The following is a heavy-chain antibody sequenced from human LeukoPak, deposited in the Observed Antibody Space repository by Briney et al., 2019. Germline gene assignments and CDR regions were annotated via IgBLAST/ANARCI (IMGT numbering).Heavy chain of an antibody. D-gene: IGHD2-2*01. CDR3: ARDDCSSISCYHNWFDP. J-gene: IGHJ5*02. V-gene: IGHV3-7*01. CDR2: IKQDGSEK. Sequence: PGGSLRLSCAASGFTFSSYWMSWVRQAPGKGLDWVANIKQDGSEKYYVDSVKGRITISRDNAKNSLYLQMNSLRAEDTAVYYCARDDCSSISCYHNWFDPWGQGTLVTVSS. CDR1: GFTFSSYW.